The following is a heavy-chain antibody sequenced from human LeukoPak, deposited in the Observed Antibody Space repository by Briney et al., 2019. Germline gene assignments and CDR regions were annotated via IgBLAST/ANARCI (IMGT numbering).Heavy chain of an antibody. V-gene: IGHV3-21*01. J-gene: IGHJ4*02. CDR1: GFTFSSYN. CDR2: ISISTSYI. D-gene: IGHD6-13*01. Sequence: GGSLRLSRAASGFTFSSYNMNWVRQAPGKGLEWVSSISISTSYIYYADSVKGRFTISRDNAKNSLYLQMNSLRAEDTAVYYCARGDSSSWYFDYWGQGTLVTVSS. CDR3: ARGDSSSWYFDY.